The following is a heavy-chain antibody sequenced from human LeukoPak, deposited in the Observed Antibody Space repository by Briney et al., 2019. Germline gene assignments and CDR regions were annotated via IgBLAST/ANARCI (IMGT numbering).Heavy chain of an antibody. CDR2: SGTDGDT. V-gene: IGHV3-23*01. D-gene: IGHD6-13*01. J-gene: IGHJ4*03. CDR1: GFSFSSTA. CDR3: ARKTPGTYPFDY. Sequence: GGSLRLSCAASGFSFSSTAMNWVRQAPGKGLEWVSASGTDGDTYYADSVQGRFTISRDNSRNTLYLQMTSLRADDTAVYYCARKTPGTYPFDYWGQGTTVTVSS.